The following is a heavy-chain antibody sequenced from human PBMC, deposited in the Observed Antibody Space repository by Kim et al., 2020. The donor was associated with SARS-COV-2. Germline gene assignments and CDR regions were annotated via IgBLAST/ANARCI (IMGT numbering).Heavy chain of an antibody. J-gene: IGHJ6*02. Sequence: SQTLSLTCDISGDSVSNNNATWNWIRQSPSRGLEWLGRTYYRSEWNSDYALSVKSRIIINPDTSKNQVVLQLNPVTPEDTAVYYCSSSLLGGLLMYVWGQ. CDR2: TYYRSEWNS. D-gene: IGHD1-26*01. V-gene: IGHV6-1*01. CDR1: GDSVSNNNAT. CDR3: SSSLLGGLLMYV.